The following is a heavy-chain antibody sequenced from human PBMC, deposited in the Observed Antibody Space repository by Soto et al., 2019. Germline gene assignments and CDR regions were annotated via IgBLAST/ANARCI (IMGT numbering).Heavy chain of an antibody. J-gene: IGHJ6*02. CDR3: ARDPLLQHTDYGMDV. Sequence: GGSLRLSCAASGFTFSSYAMYWVRQAPGKGLEWVAVISYDGSNKYYADSAKGRFTISRDNSKNTLYLQMNSLRSEDTAVYYCARDPLLQHTDYGMDVWGQGTTVTVSS. CDR2: ISYDGSNK. D-gene: IGHD4-4*01. V-gene: IGHV3-30-3*01. CDR1: GFTFSSYA.